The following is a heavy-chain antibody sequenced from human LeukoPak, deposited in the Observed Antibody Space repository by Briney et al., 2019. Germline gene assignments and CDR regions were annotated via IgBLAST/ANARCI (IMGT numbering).Heavy chain of an antibody. V-gene: IGHV4-59*01. CDR3: ARDPAPFPQQGVFDY. CDR2: IYYSGST. CDR1: GDSISSYY. D-gene: IGHD1-1*01. J-gene: IGHJ4*02. Sequence: SETLSLTCTVSGDSISSYYWSWIRQPPGKGLEWIGYIYYSGSTNYNPSLKSRVTVSVDTSKNQFSLKLSSVTAADTAVYYCARDPAPFPQQGVFDYWGQGTLVTVSS.